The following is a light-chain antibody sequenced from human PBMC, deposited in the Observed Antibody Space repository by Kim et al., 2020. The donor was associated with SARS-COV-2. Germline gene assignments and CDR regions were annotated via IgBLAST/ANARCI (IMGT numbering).Light chain of an antibody. CDR3: PQRSNWSIN. CDR1: QSVSSY. V-gene: IGKV3-11*01. CDR2: DAS. Sequence: IVLTQSPATLSLSPGERATLSCRASQSVSSYLAWYQQKPGQAPRLLMYDASNRAIGIPARFSGSGSGTDFTLTISSLEPEDFAVYYCPQRSNWSINSGQ. J-gene: IGKJ5*01.